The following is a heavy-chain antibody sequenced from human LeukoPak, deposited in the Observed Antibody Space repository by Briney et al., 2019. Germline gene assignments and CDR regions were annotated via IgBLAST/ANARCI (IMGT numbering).Heavy chain of an antibody. J-gene: IGHJ4*02. CDR2: FDPEDGAR. CDR3: ATGYTYDYSLY. V-gene: IGHV1-24*01. Sequence: PGASVKVSCKVSGDTVTGFSIHWVRQAPGHGLEWMGGFDPEDGARIFAQKFQGRVTMTGDTSTDTAYMDLSSLRSEDTAVYYCATGYTYDYSLYWGQGTLVTVSS. D-gene: IGHD5-18*01. CDR1: GDTVTGFS.